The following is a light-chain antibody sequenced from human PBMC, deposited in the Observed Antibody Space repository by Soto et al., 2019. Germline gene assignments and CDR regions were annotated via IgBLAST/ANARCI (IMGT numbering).Light chain of an antibody. Sequence: VVMTQSPATVSVSPGETVTLSCRASQSVMSDVAWYQQRPGQAPRLLIFGASSRVADIPARFSGSGSGTDFTLTISSLQSEDFAVYHRQQYNTWPPWTFGQGTKVE. J-gene: IGKJ1*01. CDR1: QSVMSD. CDR3: QQYNTWPPWT. CDR2: GAS. V-gene: IGKV3-15*01.